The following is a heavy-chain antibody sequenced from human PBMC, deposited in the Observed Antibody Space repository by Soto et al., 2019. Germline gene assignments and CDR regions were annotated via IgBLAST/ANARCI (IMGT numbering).Heavy chain of an antibody. D-gene: IGHD2-2*03. Sequence: QVQLVQSGAEVKKPGASVKVSCKASCYTFTSYGISWERLAPVQGLEGMGWINAYNGNTNYAQKLQGRVTTTTDTSTSTAYMELRSLRSDDTSVYYCARYVGYCLMDDWGQGTLVTVSS. CDR1: CYTFTSYG. CDR3: ARYVGYCLMDD. J-gene: IGHJ4*02. V-gene: IGHV1-18*01. CDR2: INAYNGNT.